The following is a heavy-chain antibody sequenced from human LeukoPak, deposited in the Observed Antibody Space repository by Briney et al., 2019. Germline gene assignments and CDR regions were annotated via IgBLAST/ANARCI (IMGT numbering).Heavy chain of an antibody. D-gene: IGHD2-15*01. CDR2: IYYSGST. Sequence: SETLSLTCTVSGGYISSYSWSWIRQPPGKGLEWIGYIYYSGSTNYNPSLKSRVTISVDTSKNQFSLKLSSVTAADTAVYYCVGQYCSGGSCYLNYYYYYMDVWGKGTTVTISS. V-gene: IGHV4-59*08. J-gene: IGHJ6*03. CDR3: VGQYCSGGSCYLNYYYYYMDV. CDR1: GGYISSYS.